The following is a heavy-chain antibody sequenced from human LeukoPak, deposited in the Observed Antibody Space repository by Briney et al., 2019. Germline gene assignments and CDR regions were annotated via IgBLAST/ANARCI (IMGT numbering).Heavy chain of an antibody. CDR1: GFTSSGFT. J-gene: IGHJ4*02. D-gene: IGHD5-24*01. CDR2: ITTLDSYI. Sequence: PGGSLRLSCEASGFTSSGFTMNWVRQAPGKEPEWVASITTLDSYICYADSVQGRYTISRDNAKSELYLQMNSLRAEDTAVYYCAKDASAGYNYYFDYWGQGTRVTVSS. CDR3: AKDASAGYNYYFDY. V-gene: IGHV3-21*01.